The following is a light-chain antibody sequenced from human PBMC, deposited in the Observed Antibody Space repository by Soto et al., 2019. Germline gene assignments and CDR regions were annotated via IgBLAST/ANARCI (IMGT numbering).Light chain of an antibody. V-gene: IGLV1-44*01. J-gene: IGLJ3*02. Sequence: QSVLTQPPSASGTPGQRVTISCSGSSSNIGRNTVNWYQQLPGTAPKLLIYKNNQRPSGVPDRFSGSKSGTSASLAISGRQSEDEAEYYCAAWDDSLSGPHWVFGGGTKVTVL. CDR3: AAWDDSLSGPHWV. CDR1: SSNIGRNT. CDR2: KNN.